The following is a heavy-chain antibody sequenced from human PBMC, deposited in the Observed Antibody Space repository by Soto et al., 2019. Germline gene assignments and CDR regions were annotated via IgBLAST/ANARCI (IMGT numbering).Heavy chain of an antibody. CDR2: IYYSGST. CDR3: ARRWGYAFDI. J-gene: IGHJ3*02. V-gene: IGHV4-59*08. D-gene: IGHD1-26*01. CDR1: GGSISSYY. Sequence: QVQLQESGPGLVKPSETLSLTCTVSGGSISSYYWRWIRQHPGKGLEWIGYIYYSGSTNYNPSLKSRVTISVDTSKNQFSLKLSSVTAADTAVYYCARRWGYAFDIWGQGTMVTVSS.